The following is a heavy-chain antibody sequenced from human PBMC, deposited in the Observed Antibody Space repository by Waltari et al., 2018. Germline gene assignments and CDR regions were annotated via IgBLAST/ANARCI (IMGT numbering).Heavy chain of an antibody. V-gene: IGHV3-15*02. J-gene: IGHJ4*02. CDR3: TTGGWFNWDRYYFDY. Sequence: EVHLEESGGALVKPGGSLRLSCAASGFTFSYAWMSWVRQAPGKGVERVVHVKSESDAGKTNYAAPVKGRFTIARDDSKNKLYLQMSSLKTEDTAVYYCTTGGWFNWDRYYFDYWGRGTLVTVSS. CDR2: VKSESDAGKT. CDR1: GFTFSYAW. D-gene: IGHD1-1*01.